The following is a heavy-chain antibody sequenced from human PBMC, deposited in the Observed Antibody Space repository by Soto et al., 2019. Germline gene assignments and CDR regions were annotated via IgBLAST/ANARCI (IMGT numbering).Heavy chain of an antibody. CDR1: GYIFTTYW. CDR3: VTSIFGRGMDV. V-gene: IGHV5-51*01. Sequence: GESLKISCKGSGYIFTTYWIHWVRQMPGKGLEWMGTIHVGESDISYSPSFHGQVIISGDKSISTAYLQWSGLKASDTATYYCVTSIFGRGMDVWGQGTTVTVSS. D-gene: IGHD3-3*01. J-gene: IGHJ6*02. CDR2: IHVGESDI.